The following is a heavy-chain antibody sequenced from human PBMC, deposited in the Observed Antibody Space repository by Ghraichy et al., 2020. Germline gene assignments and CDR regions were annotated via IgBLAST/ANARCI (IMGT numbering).Heavy chain of an antibody. CDR2: ISGRGDST. J-gene: IGHJ4*02. D-gene: IGHD3-16*01. Sequence: GGSLRLSCAASGFTFGRHAMTWVRQAPGKGLEWVSAISGRGDSTYYADSVKGRFTISSDNSKNPVYLQMNSLRGEDTAVYYCARRGSADNGWGHFDYWGQGSLVSVSS. CDR1: GFTFGRHA. CDR3: ARRGSADNGWGHFDY. V-gene: IGHV3-23*01.